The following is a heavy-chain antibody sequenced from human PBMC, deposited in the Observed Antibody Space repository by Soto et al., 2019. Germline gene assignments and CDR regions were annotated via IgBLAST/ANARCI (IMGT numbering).Heavy chain of an antibody. CDR1: AGTLSPDRW. Sequence: PQKLPHTYGGSAGTLSPDRWRSCLRQPPGKGLEWIGEMFHSGSTNYSPSLKSRVTISVDKSKNQFSLNLTSVTAADTAVYFCARRQKWTIYFVYWDEGPLVSVS. CDR3: ARRQKWTIYFVY. D-gene: IGHD2-8*01. V-gene: IGHV4-4*01. J-gene: IGHJ4*02. CDR2: MFHSGST.